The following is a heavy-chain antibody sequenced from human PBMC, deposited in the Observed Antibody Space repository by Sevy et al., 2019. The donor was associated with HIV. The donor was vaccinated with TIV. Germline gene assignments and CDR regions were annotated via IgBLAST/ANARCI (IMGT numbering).Heavy chain of an antibody. D-gene: IGHD1-1*01. CDR1: GFTFSSYG. CDR2: ILNSGGGT. Sequence: GGSLRLSCAASGFTFSSYGMSWVRQAPGKGLQWVSSILNSGGGTTYADSVRGRFTISRDNSKNMLYLQMNSLRAEDSAVYYCTKGDESNDWYFGYWGQGTLVTVSS. V-gene: IGHV3-23*01. J-gene: IGHJ4*02. CDR3: TKGDESNDWYFGY.